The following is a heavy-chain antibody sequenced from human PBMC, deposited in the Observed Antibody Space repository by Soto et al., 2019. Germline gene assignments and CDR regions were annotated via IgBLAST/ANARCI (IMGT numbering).Heavy chain of an antibody. Sequence: QVQLVESGGGVVQPGWSLRLSCAASGFTFSSCAMHWVRQAPGKGLEWVALISYDGSNKYYADSVKGRFTISRDNSKNTLYLQMNSLRAEDTAVYYCARDKRDLRFLEWSYYFDYWGQGTLVTVSS. CDR1: GFTFSSCA. D-gene: IGHD3-3*01. V-gene: IGHV3-30-3*01. J-gene: IGHJ4*02. CDR3: ARDKRDLRFLEWSYYFDY. CDR2: ISYDGSNK.